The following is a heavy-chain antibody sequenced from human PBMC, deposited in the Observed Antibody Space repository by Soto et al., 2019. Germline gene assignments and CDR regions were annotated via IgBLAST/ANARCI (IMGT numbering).Heavy chain of an antibody. CDR1: GFTFSSYA. CDR3: AEDLGYDFWSGYYGFDY. Sequence: EVQLLESGGGLVQPGGSLRLSCAASGFTFSSYAMSWVRQAPGKGLEWVSAISGSGGSTYYADSVKGRFTISRDNSKNTLYLQMNSLRAEDTAVYYCAEDLGYDFWSGYYGFDYWGQGTLVTVAS. D-gene: IGHD3-3*01. V-gene: IGHV3-23*01. J-gene: IGHJ4*02. CDR2: ISGSGGST.